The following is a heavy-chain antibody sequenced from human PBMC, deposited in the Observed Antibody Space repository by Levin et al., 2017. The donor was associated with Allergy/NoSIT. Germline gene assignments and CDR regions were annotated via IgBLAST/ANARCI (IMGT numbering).Heavy chain of an antibody. CDR1: GFTFSNAW. J-gene: IGHJ3*02. D-gene: IGHD3-9*01. CDR3: TTDGSSYDILTGYYSDAFDI. CDR2: IKSKTDGGTT. Sequence: GGSLRLSCAASGFTFSNAWMSWVRQAPGKGLEWVGRIKSKTDGGTTDYAAPVKGRFTISRDDSKNTLYLQMNSLKTEDTAVYYCTTDGSSYDILTGYYSDAFDIWGQGTMVTVSS. V-gene: IGHV3-15*01.